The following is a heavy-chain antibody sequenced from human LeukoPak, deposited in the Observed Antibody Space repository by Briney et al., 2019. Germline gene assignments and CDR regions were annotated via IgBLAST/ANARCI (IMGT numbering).Heavy chain of an antibody. D-gene: IGHD5-24*01. Sequence: ASVKVSCKTSGYTFTGNYLHWVRQAPGQGLEWMGWINPNSGASNYAQKFQGRITMTRDTSISTAYLELRGLRYDDTAVYYCARVGGMTTINNAAFDIWGHGTMVTVSS. V-gene: IGHV1-2*02. CDR1: GYTFTGNY. CDR2: INPNSGAS. CDR3: ARVGGMTTINNAAFDI. J-gene: IGHJ3*02.